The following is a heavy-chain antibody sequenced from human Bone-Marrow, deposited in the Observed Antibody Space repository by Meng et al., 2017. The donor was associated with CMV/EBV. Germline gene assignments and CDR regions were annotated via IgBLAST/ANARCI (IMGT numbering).Heavy chain of an antibody. J-gene: IGHJ6*02. CDR2: IKQDGSEK. CDR3: ARLGYYDFWSGYFSGMDV. V-gene: IGHV3-7*01. CDR1: GFTFSSYA. Sequence: GESLKISCAASGFTFSSYAMSWVRQAPGKGLEWVANIKQDGSEKYYVDSVKGRFTISRDNAKNSLYLQMNSLRAEDTAVYYCARLGYYDFWSGYFSGMDVWGQGTTVTVSS. D-gene: IGHD3-3*01.